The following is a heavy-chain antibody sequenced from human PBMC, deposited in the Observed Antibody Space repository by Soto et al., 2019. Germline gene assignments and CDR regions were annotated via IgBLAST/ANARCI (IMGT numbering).Heavy chain of an antibody. CDR3: ARVYSSGWYDY. D-gene: IGHD6-19*01. V-gene: IGHV3-21*01. CDR1: GFTFSSYI. CDR2: ISSSSTYI. Sequence: EVHLVESGGGLVKPGGSLRLSCAASGFTFSSYILNWVRQAPGEGLECVSSISSSSTYIYYADSVKGRFTISRDNAKNSLYLQMNSPRAEDTAVYYCARVYSSGWYDYWGQGTLVTVSS. J-gene: IGHJ4*02.